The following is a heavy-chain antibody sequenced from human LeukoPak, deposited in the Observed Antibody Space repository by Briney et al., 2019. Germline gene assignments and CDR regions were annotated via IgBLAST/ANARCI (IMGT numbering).Heavy chain of an antibody. V-gene: IGHV4-38-2*02. CDR3: ARQTGSGLFILP. D-gene: IGHD3/OR15-3a*01. CDR2: IYHSGST. J-gene: IGHJ4*02. Sequence: SETLSLTCTVSGYSISSGYYWGWIRQPPGKGLEWIGNIYHSGSTYYNPSLKSRVTISVDTSKNQFSLRLTSVTAADTAVYYCARQTGSGLFILPGGQGTLVTVSS. CDR1: GYSISSGYY.